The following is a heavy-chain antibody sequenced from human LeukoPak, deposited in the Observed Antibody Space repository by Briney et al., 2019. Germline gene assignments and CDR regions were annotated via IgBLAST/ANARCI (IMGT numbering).Heavy chain of an antibody. CDR2: ISYDGSNK. Sequence: PGRSLRLSCAASGFTFSSYAMHWVRRAPGMGLEWVAVISYDGSNKYYADSVKGRFTISRDNSKNTLYLQMNSLRAEDTAVYYCARDSAYYYDSSGFYWGQGTLVTVSS. CDR3: ARDSAYYYDSSGFY. CDR1: GFTFSSYA. J-gene: IGHJ4*02. V-gene: IGHV3-30*04. D-gene: IGHD3-22*01.